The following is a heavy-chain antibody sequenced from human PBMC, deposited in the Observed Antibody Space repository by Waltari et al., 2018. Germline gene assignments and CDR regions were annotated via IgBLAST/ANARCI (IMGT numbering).Heavy chain of an antibody. V-gene: IGHV4-59*01. Sequence: QVQLQESGPGLVKPSETLSLTCTVSGGSISSYYWSWIRQPPGKGLEWIGYIYYSGSTNYNPSLKSRVTISVDTSKNQFSLKLSSVTAADTAVYYCARGGGDGYNYNYWGQGTLVTVSS. CDR1: GGSISSYY. CDR2: IYYSGST. CDR3: ARGGGDGYNYNY. D-gene: IGHD5-12*01. J-gene: IGHJ4*02.